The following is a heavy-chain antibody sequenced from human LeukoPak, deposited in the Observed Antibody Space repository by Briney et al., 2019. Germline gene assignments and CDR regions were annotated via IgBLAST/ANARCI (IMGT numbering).Heavy chain of an antibody. J-gene: IGHJ3*02. CDR2: ISYDGSNK. D-gene: IGHD3-10*01. Sequence: GGSLGLSCAASGFTFSSYAMHWVRQAPGKGLEWVAIISYDGSNKYYADSVKGRLTISRDNSKNTLYLQMSSLRAADTAVYFCARSSPTMVSDAFDIWGQGTLVTVSS. CDR1: GFTFSSYA. CDR3: ARSSPTMVSDAFDI. V-gene: IGHV3-30*04.